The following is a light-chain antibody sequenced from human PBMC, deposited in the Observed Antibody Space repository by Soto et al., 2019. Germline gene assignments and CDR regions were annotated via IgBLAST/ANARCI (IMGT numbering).Light chain of an antibody. J-gene: IGKJ5*01. CDR1: QSVSSNY. CDR3: HQRSNWPHT. Sequence: SVLPQYTCTLSLSAGERSALSCVASQSVSSNYLAWYQQKPGQAPRLLIYGASTRATGIPDRFSGSGSGTDFTLTISSLEPEDFAVYYCHQRSNWPHTFGQGTRLEI. CDR2: GAS. V-gene: IGKV3D-20*02.